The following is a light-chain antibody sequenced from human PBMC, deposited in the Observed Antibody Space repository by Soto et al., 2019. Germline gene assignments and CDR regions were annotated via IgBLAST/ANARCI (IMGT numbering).Light chain of an antibody. CDR2: GAS. Sequence: EIVLTQSPGTLSLSPGERATISCRASQSVSSTFFAWYQQKPGQAPRLLIYGASNRATGVPARFSGSGSGTDFTLTISRLEPEDFAVYFCQQYVASPPLTFGGGTRVEIK. J-gene: IGKJ4*01. CDR1: QSVSSTF. V-gene: IGKV3-20*01. CDR3: QQYVASPPLT.